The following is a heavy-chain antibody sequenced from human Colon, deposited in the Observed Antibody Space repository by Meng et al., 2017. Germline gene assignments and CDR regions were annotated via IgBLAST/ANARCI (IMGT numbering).Heavy chain of an antibody. J-gene: IGHJ4*02. CDR3: AIDYGDYDTFDF. Sequence: SETLSLTGAVFGGSLSTYYWSWTRQPPGKGLEWIGEINHSGSTNYNSSLKSRVTISVDTAKNQFSLKLSSMTAADTGVYYCAIDYGDYDTFDFWGQGTLVTVSS. CDR1: GGSLSTYY. D-gene: IGHD4-17*01. CDR2: INHSGST. V-gene: IGHV4-34*01.